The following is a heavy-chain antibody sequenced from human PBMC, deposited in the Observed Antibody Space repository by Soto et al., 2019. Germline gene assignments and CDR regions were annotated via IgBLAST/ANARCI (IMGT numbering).Heavy chain of an antibody. D-gene: IGHD3-3*01. CDR2: IYSGGSA. CDR3: ARGEEWGWRHYFDL. V-gene: IGHV3-53*01. Sequence: EVQLVESGGDLILPGGSLRLSCAASGFSVSSTYMNWVRQAPGKGLECVSVIYSGGSASYADSVKGRFTISRDDSKNTVYLQMTNMRADDTGVYFCARGEEWGWRHYFDLWGQGTLVTVSS. J-gene: IGHJ4*02. CDR1: GFSVSSTY.